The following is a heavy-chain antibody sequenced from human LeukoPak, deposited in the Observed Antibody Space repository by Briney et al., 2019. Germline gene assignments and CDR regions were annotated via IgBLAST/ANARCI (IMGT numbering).Heavy chain of an antibody. D-gene: IGHD1-14*01. CDR3: AREILGGFNPGAY. V-gene: IGHV4-4*02. Sequence: SETLSLTCTVSLDSTTSNFWSWVRQPPGKDLEWIGEIHRSGSPNYNPSLQSRVTISIDRSRNQIVLELSSVTAADTAVYYCAREILGGFNPGAYWGQGTLVTVSS. CDR2: IHRSGSP. J-gene: IGHJ4*02. CDR1: LDSTTSNF.